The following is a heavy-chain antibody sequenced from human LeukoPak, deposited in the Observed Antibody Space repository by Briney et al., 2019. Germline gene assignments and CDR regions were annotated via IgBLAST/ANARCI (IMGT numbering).Heavy chain of an antibody. CDR3: ASLATIIIVPTATPHDYFDP. CDR2: ISGGGDT. D-gene: IGHD2-2*01. Sequence: GGSLRLSCAASGFTFSNYAMTWVRQAPGKGLEWVSSISGGGDTYYADSLKGRFTISRDNSKNTLSLQMNSLRVEDTAVYYCASLATIIIVPTATPHDYFDPWGQGTVVTVSS. J-gene: IGHJ5*02. CDR1: GFTFSNYA. V-gene: IGHV3-23*01.